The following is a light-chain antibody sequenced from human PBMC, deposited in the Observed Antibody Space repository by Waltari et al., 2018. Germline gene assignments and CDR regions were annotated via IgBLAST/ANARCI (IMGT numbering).Light chain of an antibody. V-gene: IGKV3-15*01. Sequence: ERVMTQSPATLSVSPGETATLSCRASQSASTNLAWYQPKAGQAPSLLIYDASIRATGVPARFSGSGAGTEFTLTITGLQSEDFAVYYCQQYNNWLYTFGQGTKLEIK. CDR1: QSASTN. CDR3: QQYNNWLYT. J-gene: IGKJ2*01. CDR2: DAS.